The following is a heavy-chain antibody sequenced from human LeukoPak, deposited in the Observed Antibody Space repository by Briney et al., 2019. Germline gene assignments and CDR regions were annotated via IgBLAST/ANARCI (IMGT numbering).Heavy chain of an antibody. V-gene: IGHV4-4*07. CDR1: GGSISSYY. D-gene: IGHD6-19*01. CDR2: IYTSGST. Sequence: PETLSLTCTVSGGSISSYYWSWIRQPAGKGLEWIGRIYTSGSTNYNPSLKSRVTMSVDTSKNQFSLKLSSVTAADTAVYYCARRSSGWFPGDAFDIWGQGTMVTVSS. CDR3: ARRSSGWFPGDAFDI. J-gene: IGHJ3*02.